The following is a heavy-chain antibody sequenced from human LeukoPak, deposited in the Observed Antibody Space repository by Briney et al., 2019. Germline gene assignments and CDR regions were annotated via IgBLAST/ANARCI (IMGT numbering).Heavy chain of an antibody. D-gene: IGHD4-23*01. Sequence: GGSLRLSCAASGFTFNNFGMHWVRQAPGKGLEWVSFIGYEGVHKYYADPVKGRFTISKDNSKATLYLQMNSLRPEDTAVYYCAKDLHGGYSSDYWGQGTLVTVFS. CDR1: GFTFNNFG. J-gene: IGHJ4*02. CDR3: AKDLHGGYSSDY. CDR2: IGYEGVHK. V-gene: IGHV3-30*02.